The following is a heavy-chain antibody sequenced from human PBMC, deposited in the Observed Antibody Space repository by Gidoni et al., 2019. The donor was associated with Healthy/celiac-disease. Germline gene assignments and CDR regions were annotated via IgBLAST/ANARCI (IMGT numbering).Heavy chain of an antibody. CDR1: GFRFSDYW. CDR2: IKQDGSET. V-gene: IGHV3-7*03. CDR3: ARLTLRFLEWLSEIDAFDL. Sequence: EVPLVESGGGLVQRGGSLRLSCSASGFRFSDYWMTWVRQAPGKGLEWVANIKQDGSETYYVDSVKGRFTISRDNAKNSLNLQMNSLRAEDTAVYYCARLTLRFLEWLSEIDAFDLWGQGAMVTVSS. J-gene: IGHJ3*01. D-gene: IGHD3-3*01.